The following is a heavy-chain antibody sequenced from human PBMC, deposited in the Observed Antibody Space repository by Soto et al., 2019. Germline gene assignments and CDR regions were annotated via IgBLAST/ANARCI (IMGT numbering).Heavy chain of an antibody. Sequence: QVQVVQSGAEVKKPGASVKVSCKASGYTFTNYYMHWVRQAPGQGPEWMGRIIPSDGSTHYAQRFQDRVTMTRDTSTSTVYMELNSLRSEDTAVYYCARASGTGVGTTSYWGQGTLVTVSS. CDR1: GYTFTNYY. D-gene: IGHD1-26*01. CDR2: IIPSDGST. J-gene: IGHJ4*02. CDR3: ARASGTGVGTTSY. V-gene: IGHV1-46*01.